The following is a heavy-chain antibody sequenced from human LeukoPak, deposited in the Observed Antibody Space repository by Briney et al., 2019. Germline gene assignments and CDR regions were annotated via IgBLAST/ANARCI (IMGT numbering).Heavy chain of an antibody. J-gene: IGHJ3*02. CDR2: INTITGNP. CDR3: ARVGAADTKDAFDI. CDR1: GDTFSSDT. D-gene: IGHD3-16*01. Sequence: ASVKVSCKASGDTFSSDTLNWVRQAPGQGLEWMGWINTITGNPTYAQGFTGRFVFSWDTSVSTAYLQISSLKAEDTAMYYCARVGAADTKDAFDIWGQGTMVTVSS. V-gene: IGHV7-4-1*02.